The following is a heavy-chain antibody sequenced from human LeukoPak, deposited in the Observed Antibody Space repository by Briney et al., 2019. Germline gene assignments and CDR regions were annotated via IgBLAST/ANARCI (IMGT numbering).Heavy chain of an antibody. V-gene: IGHV3-9*01. D-gene: IGHD6-19*01. J-gene: IGHJ4*02. CDR3: AKDPKPVAVAGNYFDY. Sequence: GGSLRLSCAASGFTFDDYAMHWVRQAPGKGLEWVSGISWNSGSIGYADSVKGRFTISRDNAKNSLYLQMNSLRAEDTALYYCAKDPKPVAVAGNYFDYWGQGTPVTVSS. CDR2: ISWNSGSI. CDR1: GFTFDDYA.